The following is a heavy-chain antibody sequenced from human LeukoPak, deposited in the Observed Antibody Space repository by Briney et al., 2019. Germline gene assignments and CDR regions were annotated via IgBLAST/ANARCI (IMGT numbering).Heavy chain of an antibody. D-gene: IGHD6-19*01. CDR1: GFTFSSYS. V-gene: IGHV3-21*04. CDR2: ISSSSSYI. CDR3: AKDNRRHYTSGPNPDSLH. J-gene: IGHJ4*02. Sequence: GGSLRLSCAASGFTFSSYSMNWVRQAPGKGLEWVSSISSSSSYIYYADSVKGRFTISRDNAKNSLYLQMNSLGVEDTAFYYCAKDNRRHYTSGPNPDSLHWGQGALVTVSS.